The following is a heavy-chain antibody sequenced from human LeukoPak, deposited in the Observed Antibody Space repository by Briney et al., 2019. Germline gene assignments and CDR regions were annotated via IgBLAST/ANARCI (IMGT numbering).Heavy chain of an antibody. CDR2: INHSGST. CDR1: GGSFSGYY. Sequence: PSETLSLTCAVYGGSFSGYYWSWIRQPPGKGLEWIGEINHSGSTNYNPSLKSRVTISVDTSKNQFSLKLSSVTAADTAVYYCARRPYCSGGSCYRRYNWFDPWGQGTLVTVSS. V-gene: IGHV4-34*01. J-gene: IGHJ5*02. CDR3: ARRPYCSGGSCYRRYNWFDP. D-gene: IGHD2-15*01.